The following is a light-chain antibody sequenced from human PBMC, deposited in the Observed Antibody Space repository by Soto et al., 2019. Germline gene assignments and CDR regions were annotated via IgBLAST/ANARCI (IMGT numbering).Light chain of an antibody. Sequence: EIVMTQSPATLSVSPGERATLSCRASQSVSSNLAWYQQKPGQAPRLLIYGASTRATGIPARFSGSGSGTEFTLTISSLQSEDFAVYYCQQYNNWPPSKNGTFGPGTKVDIK. CDR1: QSVSSN. CDR2: GAS. CDR3: QQYNNWPPSKNGT. J-gene: IGKJ3*01. V-gene: IGKV3-15*01.